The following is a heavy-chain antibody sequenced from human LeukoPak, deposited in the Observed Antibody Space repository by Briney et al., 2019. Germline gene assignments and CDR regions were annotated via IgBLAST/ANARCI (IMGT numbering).Heavy chain of an antibody. J-gene: IGHJ5*02. CDR2: IKPNSGGT. CDR1: GYTFTCYY. V-gene: IGHV1-2*06. Sequence: ASVKVSCKASGYTFTCYYMHWVRQAPGQGLEWMGRIKPNSGGTNYAQKFQGRVTMTRDTSISTAYMELSRLRSDDTAVSYCARGRPSTNRNNINWFDPWGQGTLVTVSS. CDR3: ARGRPSTNRNNINWFDP. D-gene: IGHD2/OR15-2a*01.